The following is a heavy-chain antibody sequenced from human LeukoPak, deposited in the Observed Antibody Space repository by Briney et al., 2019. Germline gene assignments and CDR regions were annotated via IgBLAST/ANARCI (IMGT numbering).Heavy chain of an antibody. D-gene: IGHD5/OR15-5a*01. CDR1: GYTFTSYY. CDR2: IDPSGGSR. CDR3: ARDKGLPQAFDI. V-gene: IGHV1-46*01. Sequence: ASVMVSCKASGYTFTSYYIHWMRQAPGQGLEWMGVIDPSGGSRSFAQKFQGRVTMTRDTSTSTVYMELSSLRSEDTAVYYCARDKGLPQAFDIWGQGTMVTVSS. J-gene: IGHJ3*02.